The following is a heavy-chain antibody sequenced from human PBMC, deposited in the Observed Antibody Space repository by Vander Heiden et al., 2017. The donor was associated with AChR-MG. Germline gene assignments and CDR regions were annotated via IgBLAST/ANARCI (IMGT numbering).Heavy chain of an antibody. CDR1: GYSISSGYS. CDR3: ARGAKQLVRDYYYYYMDV. CDR2: IYPSGST. D-gene: IGHD6-13*01. J-gene: IGHJ6*03. Sequence: QVQLQESGPGLVKPSETLSLTCAVPGYSISSGYSWGWIRHPRGKGLGWIGSIYPSGSTYYNPSLKSRVTISVATPKNQFSLKLSSVTAADTAVYYCARGAKQLVRDYYYYYMDVWGKGTTVTVSS. V-gene: IGHV4-38-2*01.